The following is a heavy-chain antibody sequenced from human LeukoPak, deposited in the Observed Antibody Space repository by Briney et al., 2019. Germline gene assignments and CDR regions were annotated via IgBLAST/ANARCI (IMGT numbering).Heavy chain of an antibody. CDR3: ARARYCTRGSCYLFDF. J-gene: IGHJ4*02. V-gene: IGHV3-21*06. CDR1: GFTVSSNY. CDR2: ISTSSRYI. Sequence: GGSLRLSCAASGFTVSSNYMSWVRQTPGKGLEWVSSISTSSRYIYYADSVKGRFTISRDDAMSSLSLQMDSLRVDDTAVYYCARARYCTRGSCYLFDFWGQGALVTVSS. D-gene: IGHD2-15*01.